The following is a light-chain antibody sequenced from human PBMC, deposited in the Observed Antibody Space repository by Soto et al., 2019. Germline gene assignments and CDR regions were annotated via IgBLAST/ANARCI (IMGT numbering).Light chain of an antibody. J-gene: IGLJ3*02. CDR2: GNT. V-gene: IGLV1-40*01. Sequence: QSVLTQPPSVSGAPGQRVTISCTGSSSNIGAGYDVHWYQQLPGTAPKLLVSGNTNRPSGVPDRFSGSKSDTSASLAITGLQAEDEADYYCQSYDSSLSYWVFGGGTKLTV. CDR1: SSNIGAGYD. CDR3: QSYDSSLSYWV.